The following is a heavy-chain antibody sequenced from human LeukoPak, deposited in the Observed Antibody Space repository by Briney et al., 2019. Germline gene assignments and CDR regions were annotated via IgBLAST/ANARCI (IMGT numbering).Heavy chain of an antibody. CDR3: AIHPSDSSGYFSY. D-gene: IGHD3-22*01. V-gene: IGHV1-69*13. J-gene: IGHJ4*02. CDR2: IIPIFGTA. CDR1: GGTFSSYA. Sequence: ASVNVSCKASGGTFSSYAISWVRQAPGQGLEWMGGIIPIFGTANYAQKFQGRVTITADESTSTAYMELSSLRSEDTAVYYCAIHPSDSSGYFSYWGQGALVTVSS.